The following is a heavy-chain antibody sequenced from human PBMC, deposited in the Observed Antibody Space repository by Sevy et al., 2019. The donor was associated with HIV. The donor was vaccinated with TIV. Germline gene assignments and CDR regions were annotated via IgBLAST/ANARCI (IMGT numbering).Heavy chain of an antibody. J-gene: IGHJ4*02. D-gene: IGHD6-6*01. CDR1: VASISSYS. CDR3: ARGGQLAAFDY. V-gene: IGHV4-59*12. Sequence: SETLSLTCSVSVASISSYSWSWIRQPPGKGLEWIGYISDSGTTNYNPFLKSRVTISADTSRSEFSLKLRSMTAADTAVYFCARGGQLAAFDYWGQGTLVTVSS. CDR2: ISDSGTT.